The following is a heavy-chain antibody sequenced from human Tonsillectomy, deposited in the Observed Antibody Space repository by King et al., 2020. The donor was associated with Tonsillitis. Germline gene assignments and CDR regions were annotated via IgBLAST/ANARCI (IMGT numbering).Heavy chain of an antibody. Sequence: QLVQSGGGLVQPGGSLRLSCAASDFTFIEYWMTWIRQAPGEGLEWVANIKGDGRWKYYVDSVEGRFTISRDNADRLLFLRMNSLRAEDTAIYYCVRDMNYRDRSTYYDVLDVWGPGTMVTVSS. CDR3: VRDMNYRDRSTYYDVLDV. J-gene: IGHJ3*01. CDR1: DFTFIEYW. D-gene: IGHD3-22*01. CDR2: IKGDGRWK. V-gene: IGHV3-7*01.